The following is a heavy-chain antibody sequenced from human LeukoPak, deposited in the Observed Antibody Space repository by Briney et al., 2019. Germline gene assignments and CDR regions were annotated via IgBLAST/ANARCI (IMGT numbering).Heavy chain of an antibody. CDR2: INPSGGST. J-gene: IGHJ6*02. Sequence: ASVKVSCKASGYTFTSYYMHWVQQAPGQGLEWMGIINPSGGSTSYAQKFQGRVTMTRDTSTSTVYMELSSLRSEDTAVYYCARESIEVVPAAIWKGYYYGMDVWGQGTTVTVSS. CDR3: ARESIEVVPAAIWKGYYYGMDV. V-gene: IGHV1-46*01. D-gene: IGHD2-2*02. CDR1: GYTFTSYY.